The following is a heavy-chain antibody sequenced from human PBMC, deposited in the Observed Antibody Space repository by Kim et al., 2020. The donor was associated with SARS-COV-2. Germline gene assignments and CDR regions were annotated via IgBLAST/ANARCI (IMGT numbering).Heavy chain of an antibody. Sequence: ASVKVSCKASGYTFTSYGISWVRQAPGQGLEWMGWISAYNGNTNYAQKLQGRVTMTTDTSTSTAYMELRSLRSDDTAVYYCARDRWYQREKPPSDNWKFDYWGQGTLVTVSS. CDR1: GYTFTSYG. CDR3: ARDRWYQREKPPSDNWKFDY. V-gene: IGHV1-18*04. CDR2: ISAYNGNT. J-gene: IGHJ4*02. D-gene: IGHD1-20*01.